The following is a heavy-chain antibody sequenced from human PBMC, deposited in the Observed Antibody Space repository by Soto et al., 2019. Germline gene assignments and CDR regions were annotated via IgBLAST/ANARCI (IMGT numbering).Heavy chain of an antibody. CDR3: ARLTAAAGTSWFDP. CDR2: IYYSGST. V-gene: IGHV4-59*08. CDR1: GGSISSYD. D-gene: IGHD6-13*01. J-gene: IGHJ5*02. Sequence: SETLSLTCTVSGGSISSYDWSWIRQPPGKGLEWIGYIYYSGSTNYNPSLKSRVTISVDTSKNQFSLKLSSVTAADTAVYYCARLTAAAGTSWFDPWGQGTLVTVS.